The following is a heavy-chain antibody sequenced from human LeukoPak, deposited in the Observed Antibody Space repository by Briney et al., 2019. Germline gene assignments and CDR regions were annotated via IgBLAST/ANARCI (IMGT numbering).Heavy chain of an antibody. J-gene: IGHJ4*02. CDR3: ARGFYGSGSYYN. V-gene: IGHV4-59*12. Sequence: SETLSLTCTVSGGSISSYYWSWIRQPPGKGLEWIAYIYYSGSTNYNPSLKSRVTISVDTSKNQFSLKLSSVTAADTAVYYCARGFYGSGSYYNWGQGTLVTVSS. CDR2: IYYSGST. CDR1: GGSISSYY. D-gene: IGHD3-10*01.